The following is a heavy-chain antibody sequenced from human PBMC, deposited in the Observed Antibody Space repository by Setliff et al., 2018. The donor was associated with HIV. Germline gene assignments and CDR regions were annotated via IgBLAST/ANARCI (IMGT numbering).Heavy chain of an antibody. Sequence: SVKVSCKASGGTFSYYTFTWVRQAPGQGLEWLGRIVPLLGVPDYAQKFQGRVTITADESTSTAYMELNSLRSEDTAVYYCARDGDYGEPFDYWGQGTLVTVSS. V-gene: IGHV1-69*04. CDR2: IVPLLGVP. D-gene: IGHD4-17*01. CDR1: GGTFSYYT. CDR3: ARDGDYGEPFDY. J-gene: IGHJ4*02.